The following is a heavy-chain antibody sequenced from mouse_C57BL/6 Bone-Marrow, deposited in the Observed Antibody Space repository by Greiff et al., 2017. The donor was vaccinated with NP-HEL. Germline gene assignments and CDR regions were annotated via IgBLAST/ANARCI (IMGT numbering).Heavy chain of an antibody. Sequence: GYTITDYYMNWVKQSHGKSLEWIGVINPYNGGTSYNQKFKGKATFTVDKSSSTAYMERNSLTYEDSAFYYCARGVTRYFDVWGTGTTVTVSS. CDR3: ARGVTRYFDV. V-gene: IGHV1-19*01. CDR1: GYTITDYY. D-gene: IGHD2-1*01. CDR2: INPYNGGT. J-gene: IGHJ1*03.